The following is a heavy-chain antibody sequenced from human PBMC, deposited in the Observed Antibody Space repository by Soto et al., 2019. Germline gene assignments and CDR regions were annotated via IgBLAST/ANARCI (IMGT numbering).Heavy chain of an antibody. CDR1: GFIVINNY. D-gene: IGHD2-15*01. Sequence: WGSLRLSCAASGFIVINNYMICFRQAPGKGLEWVSILYSGGTTYYADSVKGRFTFSRDNSENTVFLQMNNLRVEDTAVYYCVRDRGGSYWLDPWGQGTLVTVSS. J-gene: IGHJ5*02. V-gene: IGHV3-53*01. CDR2: LYSGGTT. CDR3: VRDRGGSYWLDP.